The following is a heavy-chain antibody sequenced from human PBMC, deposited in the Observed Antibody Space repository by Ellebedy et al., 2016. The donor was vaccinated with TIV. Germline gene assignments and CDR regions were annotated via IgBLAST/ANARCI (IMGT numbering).Heavy chain of an antibody. CDR3: GRAMDV. CDR1: GFTFANYW. CDR2: INQNGSKI. Sequence: GGSLRLSXAGSGFTFANYWMNWVCQAPGKGLEWVANINQNGSKIYYVDSVKGRFTISRDNAKNSVSLQMNSLRAEDTAVYYCGRAMDVWGKGTTVTVSS. J-gene: IGHJ6*04. V-gene: IGHV3-7*01.